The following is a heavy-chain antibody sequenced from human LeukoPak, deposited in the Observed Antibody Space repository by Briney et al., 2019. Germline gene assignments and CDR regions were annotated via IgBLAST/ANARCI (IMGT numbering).Heavy chain of an antibody. D-gene: IGHD6-13*01. CDR2: IYYSGST. CDR3: ARELAYGNRWYYFDY. J-gene: IGHJ4*02. Sequence: SQTLSLTCTVSGGSISSGDSYWSWIRQPPGKGLEWIGYIYYSGSTYYNPSLKSRVTISVDTSKNQFSLKLSSVTAADTALYYCARELAYGNRWYYFDYWGQGTLVTVSS. CDR1: GGSISSGDSY. V-gene: IGHV4-30-4*08.